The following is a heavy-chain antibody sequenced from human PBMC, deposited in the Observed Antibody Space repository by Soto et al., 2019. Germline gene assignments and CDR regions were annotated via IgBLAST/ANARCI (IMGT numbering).Heavy chain of an antibody. J-gene: IGHJ6*02. Sequence: QVQLVQSGAEMRKPGSSLRVSCKASGGTFSDFAFSWVRQAPGQGLEWMGGIVPRFGSPNYAQKLGGRVTISADTSTSTVYMEVSSLRFDDTAVYFCARYRIQLRLGKYYFNGMDVWGQGTTITVSS. V-gene: IGHV1-69*06. CDR1: GGTFSDFA. CDR3: ARYRIQLRLGKYYFNGMDV. D-gene: IGHD3-16*01. CDR2: IVPRFGSP.